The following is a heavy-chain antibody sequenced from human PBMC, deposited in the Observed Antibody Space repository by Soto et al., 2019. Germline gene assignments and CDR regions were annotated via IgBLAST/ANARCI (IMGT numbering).Heavy chain of an antibody. D-gene: IGHD3-3*02. CDR1: GFTFGAYA. Sequence: GGSLRLSCIASGFTFGAYAMSWVRQAPGKGLEWVGSTRGKAYGGTTEYAASVQGRFTISRDDSKSIAYLQMNSLKTEDTAVYFCTRGKSGRYGTPPHFFAYGARGTQVTVSS. V-gene: IGHV3-49*04. CDR3: TRGKSGRYGTPPHFFAY. CDR2: TRGKAYGGTT. J-gene: IGHJ4*02.